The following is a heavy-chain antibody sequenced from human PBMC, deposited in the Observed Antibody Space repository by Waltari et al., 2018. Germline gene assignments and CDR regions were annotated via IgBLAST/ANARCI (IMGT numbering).Heavy chain of an antibody. Sequence: EVQLLESGGGLVQPGGSLRLSCAASGFTFSSYAMSWVRKAPGKGLEWVSAISGSGGSTYYADSVKGRFTISRDNSKNTLYLQMNSLRAEDTAVYYCAKSQEMAIAWYYFDYWGQGTLVTVSS. J-gene: IGHJ4*02. D-gene: IGHD2-21*01. CDR1: GFTFSSYA. V-gene: IGHV3-23*01. CDR3: AKSQEMAIAWYYFDY. CDR2: ISGSGGST.